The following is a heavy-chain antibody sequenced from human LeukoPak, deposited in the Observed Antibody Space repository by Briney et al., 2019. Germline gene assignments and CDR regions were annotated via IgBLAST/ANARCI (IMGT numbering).Heavy chain of an antibody. J-gene: IGHJ6*02. V-gene: IGHV4-59*08. Sequence: PPETLSLTCTVSGGSISSYYWSWIRQPPGKGLEWIGYIYYSGSTNYNPSLKSRVTISVDTSKNQFSLKLSSVTAADTAVYYRARHIGYCSGGSCYSGPFLDVWGQGTTVTVSS. CDR2: IYYSGST. CDR3: ARHIGYCSGGSCYSGPFLDV. CDR1: GGSISSYY. D-gene: IGHD2-15*01.